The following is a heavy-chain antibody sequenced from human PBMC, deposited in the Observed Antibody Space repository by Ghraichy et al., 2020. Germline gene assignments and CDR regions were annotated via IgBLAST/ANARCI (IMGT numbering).Heavy chain of an antibody. CDR2: INSDGSST. V-gene: IGHV3-74*01. CDR1: GFTFSSYW. J-gene: IGHJ3*02. D-gene: IGHD3-22*01. CDR3: ASLPHYYYDSSGWNFDI. Sequence: GGSLRLSCAASGFTFSSYWMHWVRQAPGKGLVWVSRINSDGSSTSYADSVKGRFTISRDNAKNTLYLQMNSLRAEDTAVYYCASLPHYYYDSSGWNFDIWGQGTMVTVSS.